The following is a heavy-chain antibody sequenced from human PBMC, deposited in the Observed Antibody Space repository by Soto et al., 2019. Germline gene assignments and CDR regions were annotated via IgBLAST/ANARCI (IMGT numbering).Heavy chain of an antibody. D-gene: IGHD3-10*01. CDR2: IYHSGST. Sequence: QVQLQESGPGLVKPSGTLSLTCAVSGGSISSSNWWSWVRQPPGKGLQWIGEIYHSGSTNYIPSLTXXVTISVDKSRNQFSLKLSSVTAADTAVYYCARRWGEGRVDYWGQGTLVTVSS. CDR1: GGSISSSNW. CDR3: ARRWGEGRVDY. V-gene: IGHV4-4*02. J-gene: IGHJ4*02.